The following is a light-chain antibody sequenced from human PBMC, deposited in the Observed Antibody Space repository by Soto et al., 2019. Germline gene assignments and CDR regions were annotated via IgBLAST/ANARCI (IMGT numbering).Light chain of an antibody. V-gene: IGKV2-30*01. CDR1: QSLLSSDGNTY. J-gene: IGKJ1*01. CDR3: MQGSHWPLWT. CDR2: KVS. Sequence: DVVMTQSPLSLAVTLGQPASISCRSSQSLLSSDGNTYLNWFQQRPGQSPRRLIYKVSNRDSGVPDRFSGIGSGTDFTLKISRVEAEDVGVYYCMQGSHWPLWTFGQGTKVEIK.